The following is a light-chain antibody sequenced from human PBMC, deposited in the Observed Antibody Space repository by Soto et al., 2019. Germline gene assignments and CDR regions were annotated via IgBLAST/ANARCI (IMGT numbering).Light chain of an antibody. V-gene: IGLV6-57*02. CDR2: EDN. CDR3: QSYCSNQWV. CDR1: SGSIASNY. J-gene: IGLJ3*02. Sequence: NFMLTQPHSVSESPGKTVTISCTGSSGSIASNYVQWYQQRPGSAPTTVIYEDNRRPSGVPDRFSGSIDNSSNSASLTISRLKTEHEWAYYCQSYCSNQWVFGGGTMVTVL.